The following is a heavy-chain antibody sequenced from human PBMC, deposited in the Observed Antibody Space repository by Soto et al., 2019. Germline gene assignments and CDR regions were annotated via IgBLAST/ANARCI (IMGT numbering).Heavy chain of an antibody. CDR3: ARQRSSTKWPT. CDR1: GGSVTGAY. CDR2: INHRGST. D-gene: IGHD2-2*01. V-gene: IGHV4-34*01. J-gene: IGHJ4*02. Sequence: SETLSLTCAVYGGSVTGAYWTWIRQPPGKGLEWMGEINHRGSTNYKSSLKNRVTMSVDTSKNQLSLILSSVTAADTGVYYCARQRSSTKWPTWGQGTLVTVSS.